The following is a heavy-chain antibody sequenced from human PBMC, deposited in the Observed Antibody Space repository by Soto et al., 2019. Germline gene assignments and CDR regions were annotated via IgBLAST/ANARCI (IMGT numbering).Heavy chain of an antibody. CDR3: AKDGLLYYDILTGYLPSSWFDP. CDR2: IGGRGDNT. Sequence: AGGSLRLSCAASGFTFSHYAMSWVRQAPGRGLEWVSAIGGRGDNTYYADSVKGRFTISRDNSKNTLYLLMNSLRAEDTAVYFCAKDGLLYYDILTGYLPSSWFDPWGQGTLVTVSS. J-gene: IGHJ5*02. V-gene: IGHV3-23*01. D-gene: IGHD3-9*01. CDR1: GFTFSHYA.